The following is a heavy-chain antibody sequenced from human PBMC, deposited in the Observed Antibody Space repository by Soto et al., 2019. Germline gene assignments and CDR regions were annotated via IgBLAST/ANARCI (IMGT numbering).Heavy chain of an antibody. D-gene: IGHD4-17*01. CDR2: ISWNSGQL. CDR3: AKDKSTREYSYYRYMDV. V-gene: IGHV3-9*01. J-gene: IGHJ6*03. Sequence: EVQLVESGGGLVQPDRPLRLSCEASGFNFENYAMHWVRQVPGKGLEWVSAISWNSGQLDYADSVRGRFTISRDNGKNSLYLEMNSLRPDDTAIYFCAKDKSTREYSYYRYMDVWGRGTTVTVSS. CDR1: GFNFENYA.